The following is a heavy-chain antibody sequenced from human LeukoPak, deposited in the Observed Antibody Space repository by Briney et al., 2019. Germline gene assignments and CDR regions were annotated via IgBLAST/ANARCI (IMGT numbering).Heavy chain of an antibody. CDR3: AELGITMIGGV. CDR1: GFTFNTFA. CDR2: ISSSGSTI. V-gene: IGHV3-48*03. D-gene: IGHD3-10*02. Sequence: GGSLRLSCAATGFTFNTFAMHWVRQAPGKGLEWVSYISSSGSTIYYADSVKGRFTISRDNAKNSLYLQMNSLRAEDTAVYYCAELGITMIGGVWGKGTTVTISS. J-gene: IGHJ6*04.